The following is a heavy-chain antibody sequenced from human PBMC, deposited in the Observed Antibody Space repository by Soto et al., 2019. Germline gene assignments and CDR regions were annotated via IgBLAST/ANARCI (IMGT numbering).Heavy chain of an antibody. Sequence: SETLSLTCTVSGGSISSGGYYWSWIRQHPGKGLEWIGYIYYSGSTYYNPSLKSRVTISVDTSKNQFSLKLSSVTAADTAVYYCARDVAAAGIDGSTFDPWGQGTLVTVSS. CDR3: ARDVAAAGIDGSTFDP. V-gene: IGHV4-31*03. J-gene: IGHJ5*02. D-gene: IGHD6-13*01. CDR2: IYYSGST. CDR1: GGSISSGGYY.